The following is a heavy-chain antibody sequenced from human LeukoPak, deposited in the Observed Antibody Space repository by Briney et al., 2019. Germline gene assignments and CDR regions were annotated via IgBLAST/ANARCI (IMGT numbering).Heavy chain of an antibody. V-gene: IGHV1-2*04. CDR1: GYTFTGYY. J-gene: IGHJ3*02. CDR3: ARAPYYYGSGSSGAFDI. CDR2: INPNSGGT. Sequence: ASVKVSCTASGYTFTGYYMHWVRQAPGQGLEWMGWINPNSGGTNYAQKFQGWVTMTRDTSISTAYMELSRLRSDDTAVYYCARAPYYYGSGSSGAFDIWGQGTMVTVSS. D-gene: IGHD3-10*01.